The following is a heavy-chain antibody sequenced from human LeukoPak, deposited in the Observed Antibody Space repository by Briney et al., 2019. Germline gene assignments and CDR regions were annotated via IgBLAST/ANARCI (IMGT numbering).Heavy chain of an antibody. D-gene: IGHD3-10*01. CDR3: AKDRYVGAQPDY. CDR2: ISGDGGSI. CDR1: GFTFDDYA. V-gene: IGHV3-43*02. J-gene: IGHJ4*02. Sequence: GGSLRLSCAASGFTFDDYAMHWVRQAPGKGLEWVSLISGDGGSIYYADSVKGRLTISRDNSKNSLYLQMNSLRTEDTALYYCAKDRYVGAQPDYWGQGTLVTVSS.